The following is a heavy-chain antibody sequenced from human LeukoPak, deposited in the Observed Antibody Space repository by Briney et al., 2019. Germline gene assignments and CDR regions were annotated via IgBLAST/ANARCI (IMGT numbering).Heavy chain of an antibody. Sequence: SETLSLTCTVSGGSISRGGYYWSWIRQHPGKGLEWIGYIYYSGSTYYNPSLKSRVTISVDTSKNQFSLKLSSVTAADTAVYYCARDRMKEYYYDSSGSFGMDVWGQGTTATVSS. D-gene: IGHD3-22*01. CDR3: ARDRMKEYYYDSSGSFGMDV. J-gene: IGHJ6*02. CDR2: IYYSGST. V-gene: IGHV4-31*03. CDR1: GGSISRGGYY.